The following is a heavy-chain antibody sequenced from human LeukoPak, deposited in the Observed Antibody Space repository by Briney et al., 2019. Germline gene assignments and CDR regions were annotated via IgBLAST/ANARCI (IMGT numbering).Heavy chain of an antibody. D-gene: IGHD5-18*01. J-gene: IGHJ4*02. CDR2: ISSSGSTI. CDR1: GFTFSSYE. V-gene: IGHV3-48*03. Sequence: GGSLRLSCAASGFTFSSYEMNWVRQAPGKGLEWVSYISSSGSTIYYADSVKGRFTISRDDAKNSLYLQMNSLRAEDTAVYYCARVGYSYGYYFDYSGQGTLVTVSS. CDR3: ARVGYSYGYYFDY.